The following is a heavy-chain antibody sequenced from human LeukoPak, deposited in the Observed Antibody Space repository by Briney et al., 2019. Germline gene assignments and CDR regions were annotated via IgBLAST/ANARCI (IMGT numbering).Heavy chain of an antibody. CDR2: IYYSGST. D-gene: IGHD5-12*01. J-gene: IGHJ4*02. V-gene: IGHV4-59*01. CDR3: ARTFRLRPHASTYFDY. CDR1: GGSISSYY. Sequence: PSETLSLTCTVSGGSISSYYWNWIRQPPGKGLEWIGYIYYSGSTNYNPSLKSRVTISVDTSKNQFSLKLSSVTAADTAVYYCARTFRLRPHASTYFDYWGQGTLVTVSS.